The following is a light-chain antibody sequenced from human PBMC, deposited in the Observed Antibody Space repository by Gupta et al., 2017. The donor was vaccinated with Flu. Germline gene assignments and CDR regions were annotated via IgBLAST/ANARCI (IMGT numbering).Light chain of an antibody. CDR1: QSILYSVNNKDS. V-gene: IGKV4-1*01. J-gene: IGKJ4*01. Sequence: DIVMTQSPDSLAVSLGERATINCKSSQSILYSVNNKDSLAWYQQKPGQPPKLLIYWASTRESGVPDRFSGSGSGTDFTLTISSLQAEDVAVYFCQQYSSVPLTFGGGTKVEIK. CDR3: QQYSSVPLT. CDR2: WAS.